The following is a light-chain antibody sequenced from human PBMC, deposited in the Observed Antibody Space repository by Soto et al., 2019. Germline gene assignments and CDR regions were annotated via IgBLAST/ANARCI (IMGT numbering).Light chain of an antibody. CDR2: AAS. CDR3: QQYGSSSYT. Sequence: EIVLTQSPGTLSLSPGERATLSCRASQSISSSYLAWYQQKPGQAPRLLIYAASSRATGIPDRFSGSGSGTDFNLNISRLEPEDFAVYYCQQYGSSSYTFGQGTQLEIK. CDR1: QSISSSY. J-gene: IGKJ2*01. V-gene: IGKV3-20*01.